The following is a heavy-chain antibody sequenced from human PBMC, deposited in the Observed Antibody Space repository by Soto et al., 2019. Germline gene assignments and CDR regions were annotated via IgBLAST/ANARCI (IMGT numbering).Heavy chain of an antibody. CDR2: ISYDGSKK. V-gene: IGHV3-30-3*01. J-gene: IGHJ4*02. CDR3: ARDPEFVDTGMRNFFDY. Sequence: QVQLVESGGGVVQPGRYLRLYCAASGFTFSSYAMHWVRQAPGKGLEWVAVISYDGSKKYYADSVKGLFTIIRDNFKKSLYLQMSSLVAEEMAVYLGARDPEFVDTGMRNFFDYWGLRILVTGSS. D-gene: IGHD1-20*01. CDR1: GFTFSSYA.